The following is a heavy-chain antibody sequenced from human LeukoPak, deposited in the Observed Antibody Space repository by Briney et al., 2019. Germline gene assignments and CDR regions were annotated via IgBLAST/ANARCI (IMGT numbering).Heavy chain of an antibody. J-gene: IGHJ4*02. CDR2: ITTSCRTI. CDR3: ARGEDYGTNSFDY. Sequence: GGSLRLSCAASGFTFSSYEMNWVCQAPGKGLEWVSYITTSCRTIYYADSVKGRFTISRDNAKNSLYLQMNSLRAEDRAVYYCARGEDYGTNSFDYWGQGTLVTVSS. CDR1: GFTFSSYE. D-gene: IGHD4-17*01. V-gene: IGHV3-48*03.